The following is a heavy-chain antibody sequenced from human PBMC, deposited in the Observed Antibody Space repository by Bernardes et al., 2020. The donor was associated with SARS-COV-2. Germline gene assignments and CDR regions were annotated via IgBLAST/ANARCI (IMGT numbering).Heavy chain of an antibody. CDR2: ITGSSDII. D-gene: IGHD6-19*01. V-gene: IGHV3-48*01. Sequence: GGSLRLSCAVSGFPFSSYSMNWVRQAPGKGLEWISYITGSSDIISYADSVRGRFTISRDNGKNSLYLQMNSLRAEDMAVYYCASGYSGGWYGIDYWGQGTLVTVSS. CDR1: GFPFSSYS. CDR3: ASGYSGGWYGIDY. J-gene: IGHJ4*02.